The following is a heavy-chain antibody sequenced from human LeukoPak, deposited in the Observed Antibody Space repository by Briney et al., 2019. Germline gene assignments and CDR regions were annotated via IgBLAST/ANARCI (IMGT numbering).Heavy chain of an antibody. V-gene: IGHV4-4*09. CDR1: GGSISSYY. CDR2: IYTSGST. Sequence: PSETLSLTCTVSGGSISSYYWSWLRQPPGKGLEWIGYIYTSGSTNYNPSLKSRVTISVDTSKNQFSLKLSSVTAADTAVYDCARRSYDNYFDYWGQGTLVTVSS. J-gene: IGHJ4*02. D-gene: IGHD5-18*01. CDR3: ARRSYDNYFDY.